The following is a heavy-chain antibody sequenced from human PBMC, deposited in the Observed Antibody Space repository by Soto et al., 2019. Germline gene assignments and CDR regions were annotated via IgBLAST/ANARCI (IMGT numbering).Heavy chain of an antibody. Sequence: QVQLVESGGGVVQPGRSLRLSCAASGFTFSSYGMHWVRQAPGKGLEWVAIISYDGSNTYYADSVKGRFTISRDNSKNTPYLQMNSLRAEDTSVYSCAKEGGLSGSYYISSSYYFDYWGQGTLVTVSS. CDR2: ISYDGSNT. D-gene: IGHD1-26*01. CDR3: AKEGGLSGSYYISSSYYFDY. J-gene: IGHJ4*02. V-gene: IGHV3-30*18. CDR1: GFTFSSYG.